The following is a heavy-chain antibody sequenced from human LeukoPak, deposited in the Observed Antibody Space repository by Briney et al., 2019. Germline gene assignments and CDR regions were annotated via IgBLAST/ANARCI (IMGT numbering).Heavy chain of an antibody. J-gene: IGHJ4*02. D-gene: IGHD3-9*01. V-gene: IGHV1-2*02. CDR2: INPNSGGT. CDR3: ARGPVLCTLTGYCPFDY. CDR1: GYTFTGYY. Sequence: GASVKVSCKASGYTFTGYYMHWVRQAPGQGLEWMGWINPNSGGTNYAQKFQGRVTMTRDTSISTAYMELSRLRSDDTAVYYCARGPVLCTLTGYCPFDYWGQGTLVTVSS.